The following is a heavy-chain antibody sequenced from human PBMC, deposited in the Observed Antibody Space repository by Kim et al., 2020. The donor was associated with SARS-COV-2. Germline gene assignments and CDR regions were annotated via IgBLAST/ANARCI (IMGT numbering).Heavy chain of an antibody. D-gene: IGHD3-3*01. J-gene: IGHJ6*02. CDR3: AKDGEYYDFWSGYYYYGMDV. Sequence: FTISRDNSKNTLYLQMNSLRAEDTAVYYCAKDGEYYDFWSGYYYYGMDVWGQGTTVTVSS. V-gene: IGHV3-30*02.